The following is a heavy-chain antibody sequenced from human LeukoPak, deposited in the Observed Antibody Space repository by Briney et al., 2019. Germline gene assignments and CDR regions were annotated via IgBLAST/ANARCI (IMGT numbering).Heavy chain of an antibody. J-gene: IGHJ4*02. CDR1: GGSISSYY. Sequence: SETLSLTCTVSGGSISSYYWSWIRQPPGKGQEWIGYIYYSGSTNYNPSLKSRVTISVDTSKNQFSLKLSSVTAADTAVYYCARGDVVVPLDYWGQGTLVTVSS. CDR3: ARGDVVVPLDY. CDR2: IYYSGST. V-gene: IGHV4-59*01. D-gene: IGHD2-2*01.